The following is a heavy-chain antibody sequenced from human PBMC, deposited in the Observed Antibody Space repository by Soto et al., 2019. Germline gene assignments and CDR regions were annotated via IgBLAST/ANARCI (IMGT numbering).Heavy chain of an antibody. CDR2: IIPIFGTA. V-gene: IGHV1-69*13. CDR1: GGTFSSYA. Sequence: GASVKVSCKASGGTFSSYAISWVRQAPGQGLEWMGGIIPIFGTANYAQKFQGRVTITADESTSTAYTELSSLRSEDTAVYYCARDRSGSYSSSSLDYWGQGTLVTVSS. D-gene: IGHD6-6*01. J-gene: IGHJ4*02. CDR3: ARDRSGSYSSSSLDY.